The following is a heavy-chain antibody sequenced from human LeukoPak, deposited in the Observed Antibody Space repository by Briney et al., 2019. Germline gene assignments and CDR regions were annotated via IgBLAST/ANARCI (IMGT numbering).Heavy chain of an antibody. J-gene: IGHJ5*02. CDR3: LRYCSGGVCPGWFDP. Sequence: PGGSLRLSCAASGFTVSSNYMSWVRQAPGKGLEWVSVIYSGGSTYYADSVKGRFTISRDNSKNTLYLQMNSLRAEDTAVYYCLRYCSGGVCPGWFDPWGQGTLVTVSS. CDR2: IYSGGST. D-gene: IGHD2-8*02. CDR1: GFTVSSNY. V-gene: IGHV3-53*01.